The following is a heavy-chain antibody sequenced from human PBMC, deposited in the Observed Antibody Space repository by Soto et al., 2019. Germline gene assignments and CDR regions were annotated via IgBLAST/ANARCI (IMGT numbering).Heavy chain of an antibody. J-gene: IGHJ5*02. D-gene: IGHD3-10*01. V-gene: IGHV4-31*03. Sequence: QVQLQESGPGLVRPSQTLSLSCTVSGGSISNSANLWSWIRQHPGAGLEWIGYIYYSGGTYYSPSLKGRVTMSIDASKNQFSLKLSSVTAADTAVYYCAKGVRGVPNWFDPWGQGTLVTVSS. CDR1: GGSISNSANL. CDR3: AKGVRGVPNWFDP. CDR2: IYYSGGT.